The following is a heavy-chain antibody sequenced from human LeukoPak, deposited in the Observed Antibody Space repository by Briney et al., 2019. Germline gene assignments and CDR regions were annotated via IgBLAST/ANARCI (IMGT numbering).Heavy chain of an antibody. J-gene: IGHJ4*02. V-gene: IGHV1-2*02. CDR3: ARGWWELLRALDY. CDR1: GYTFTGYY. Sequence: APVKVSCKTSGYTFTGYYMHWVRQAPGQGLEWMGWINPNSGGTNSAQKFQGRVTMTRDTSISTVYMELSRLRSDDTAVYYCARGWWELLRALDYWGQGTLVTVSS. D-gene: IGHD1-26*01. CDR2: INPNSGGT.